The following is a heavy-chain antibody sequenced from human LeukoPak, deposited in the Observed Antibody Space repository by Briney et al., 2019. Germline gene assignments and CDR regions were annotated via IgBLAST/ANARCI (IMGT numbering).Heavy chain of an antibody. Sequence: PGGSLRLSCAASGFTFSNFRMHWVRQAPGKGLVWVSRINSDGSSTTYADSVKGRFTISRDNAKNTLYLQMNSLRAGDTAMFYCARAPVQYCGGDCDAFDIWGQGTMVTVSS. J-gene: IGHJ3*02. D-gene: IGHD2-21*02. CDR3: ARAPVQYCGGDCDAFDI. CDR2: INSDGSST. CDR1: GFTFSNFR. V-gene: IGHV3-74*01.